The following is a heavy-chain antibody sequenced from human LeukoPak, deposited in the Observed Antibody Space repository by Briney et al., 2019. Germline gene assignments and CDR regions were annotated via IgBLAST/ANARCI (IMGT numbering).Heavy chain of an antibody. CDR2: INSDGSST. CDR3: ARASSGWPPLIDY. D-gene: IGHD6-19*01. J-gene: IGHJ4*02. V-gene: IGHV3-74*01. Sequence: GGSLRLSCAASGFTFNSHWMHWVRHAPGKGLVWVSRINSDGSSTIYADSVKGRFTISRDNAKNTLYLQMNSLRAEDTAVYYCARASSGWPPLIDYWGQGTLVTVSS. CDR1: GFTFNSHW.